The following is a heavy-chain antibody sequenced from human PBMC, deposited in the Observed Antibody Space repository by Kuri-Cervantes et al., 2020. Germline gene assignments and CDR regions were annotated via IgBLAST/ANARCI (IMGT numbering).Heavy chain of an antibody. CDR2: FDPEDGET. CDR1: GYTLTELS. J-gene: IGHJ4*02. V-gene: IGHV1-24*01. CDR3: ARAMVRGVIQCPGY. Sequence: ASVKVSCKVSGYTLTELSMHWVRQAPGKGLEWMGGFDPEDGETIYAQKFQGRVTMTEDTSTDTAYMELSRLRSDDTAVYYCARAMVRGVIQCPGYWGQGTLVTVSS. D-gene: IGHD3-10*01.